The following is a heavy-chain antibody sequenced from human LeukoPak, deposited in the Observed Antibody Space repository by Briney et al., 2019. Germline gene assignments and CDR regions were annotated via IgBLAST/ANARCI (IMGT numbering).Heavy chain of an antibody. V-gene: IGHV3-48*04. J-gene: IGHJ6*03. D-gene: IGHD5-18*01. Sequence: TGGSLRLSCAASGFTFSSYSMTWVRQAPGKGLEWVSYISRSSENIYYADSVKGRFTISRDNANTSLFLQMNSLRAEDTAVYYCARGVRGFSYGLVYSYFYMDVWGKGTTVTVSS. CDR3: ARGVRGFSYGLVYSYFYMDV. CDR1: GFTFSSYS. CDR2: ISRSSENI.